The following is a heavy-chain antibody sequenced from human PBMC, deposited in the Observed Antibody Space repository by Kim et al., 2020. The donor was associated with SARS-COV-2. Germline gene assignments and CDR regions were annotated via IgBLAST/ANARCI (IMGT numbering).Heavy chain of an antibody. V-gene: IGHV1-24*01. CDR3: ATSPALIAAAGTQLFINWFDP. Sequence: ASVKVSCKVSGYTLTELSMHWVRQAPGKGLEWMGGFDPEDGETIYAQKFQGRVTMTEDTSTDTAYMELSSLRSEDTAVYYCATSPALIAAAGTQLFINWFDPWGQGTLVTVSS. CDR1: GYTLTELS. D-gene: IGHD6-13*01. CDR2: FDPEDGET. J-gene: IGHJ5*02.